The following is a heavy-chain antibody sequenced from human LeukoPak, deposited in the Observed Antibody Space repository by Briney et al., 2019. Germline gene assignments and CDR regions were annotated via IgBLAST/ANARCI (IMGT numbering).Heavy chain of an antibody. CDR1: GFGFRTYA. Sequence: GGSLRLSCAASGFGFRTYAMNWVRQAPGKGLERVAYISSSNNIYYAASVKGRFTISRDNAKDSLFLQMNSLRAEDTAVYFCARGTGGSWGQGTLVIVSS. D-gene: IGHD6-25*01. CDR3: ARGTGGS. CDR2: ISSSNNI. J-gene: IGHJ5*02. V-gene: IGHV3-48*01.